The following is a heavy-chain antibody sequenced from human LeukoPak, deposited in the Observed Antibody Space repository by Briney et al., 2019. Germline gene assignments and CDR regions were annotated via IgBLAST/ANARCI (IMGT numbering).Heavy chain of an antibody. CDR1: GFTFSSYW. J-gene: IGHJ4*02. CDR2: IKKDGSEK. Sequence: PGGSLRLSCAASGFTFSSYWMSWVRQAPGKGLEWVANIKKDGSEKYYMDSVSGRFIISRDNAKNSLYLQMNSLRAEDTAVYYCASRGYYYGSGSYYNSYYFDFWGQGTLVTVSS. V-gene: IGHV3-7*03. CDR3: ASRGYYYGSGSYYNSYYFDF. D-gene: IGHD3-10*01.